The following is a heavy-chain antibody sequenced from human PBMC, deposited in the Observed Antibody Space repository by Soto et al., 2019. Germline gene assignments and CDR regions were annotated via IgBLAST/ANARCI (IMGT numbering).Heavy chain of an antibody. D-gene: IGHD3-22*01. CDR2: ISASGGST. Sequence: GGSLRLSCAASGLSFSSDGMCWVRQAPGKGLEWVSSISASGGSTYYADSVRGRVTISRDNSKNTLYLQMNRLRGEDTAVYYCAKRYYNDGSGPYGMDVWGQETTVTVS. V-gene: IGHV3-23*01. CDR3: AKRYYNDGSGPYGMDV. CDR1: GLSFSSDG. J-gene: IGHJ6*02.